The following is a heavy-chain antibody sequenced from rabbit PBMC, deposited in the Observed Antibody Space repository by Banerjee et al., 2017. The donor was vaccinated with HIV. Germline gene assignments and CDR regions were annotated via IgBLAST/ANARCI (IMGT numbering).Heavy chain of an antibody. CDR2: IYTGSSGST. CDR3: ARDLAGVIGWNFNL. V-gene: IGHV1S45*01. D-gene: IGHD4-1*01. J-gene: IGHJ4*01. CDR1: AFSFSSSYY. Sequence: QEQLAESGGDLVKPEGSLTLTCTASAFSFSSSYYMCWVRQAPGKGLEWIGCIYTGSSGSTYYASWAKGRFTISKPSWTTVTLQMTSLTAADAATYFCARDLAGVIGWNFNLWGQGTLVTVS.